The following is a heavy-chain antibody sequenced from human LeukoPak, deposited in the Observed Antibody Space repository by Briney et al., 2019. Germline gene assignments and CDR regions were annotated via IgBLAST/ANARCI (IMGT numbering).Heavy chain of an antibody. CDR2: IRQDGGQR. J-gene: IGHJ4*02. CDR3: AKALLPKHWELLGLSGY. Sequence: GGSLRLSCAASGFTFNRYYMSWVRQAPGKGLEWVAHIRQDGGQRYYVDSVKGRFTISRDNAKNSMLLQMNSLRAEDTAVYYCAKALLPKHWELLGLSGYWGQGTLVTVSS. V-gene: IGHV3-7*03. CDR1: GFTFNRYY. D-gene: IGHD1-26*01.